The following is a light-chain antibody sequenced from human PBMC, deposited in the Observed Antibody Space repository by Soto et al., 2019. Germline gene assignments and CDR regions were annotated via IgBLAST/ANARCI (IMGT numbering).Light chain of an antibody. J-gene: IGLJ1*01. Sequence: QSVLTQPPSVSGAPGQRVTISCTRSSSNIGAGYDVHWYQQLPGTAPKLVIYGTTNRPSGVPDRFSGSKSGTSASLAITGLQAEDEADYYCQSYDGTLSGSYVFGIGTKLTVL. V-gene: IGLV1-40*01. CDR3: QSYDGTLSGSYV. CDR1: SSNIGAGYD. CDR2: GTT.